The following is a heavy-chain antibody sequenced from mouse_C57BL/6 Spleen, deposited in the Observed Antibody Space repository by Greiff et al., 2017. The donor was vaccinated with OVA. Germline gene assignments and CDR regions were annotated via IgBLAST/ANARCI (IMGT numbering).Heavy chain of an antibody. CDR1: GFNIKDDY. V-gene: IGHV14-4*01. Sequence: EVQLQQSGAELVRPGASVKLSCTASGFNIKDDYMHWVKQRPEQGLEWIGWIDPENGDTEYASKFQGKATITADTSSNTAYLQLSSLTSEDTAVYYCTGDYDERGSIDYWGQGTTLTVSS. CDR2: IDPENGDT. CDR3: TGDYDERGSIDY. D-gene: IGHD2-4*01. J-gene: IGHJ2*01.